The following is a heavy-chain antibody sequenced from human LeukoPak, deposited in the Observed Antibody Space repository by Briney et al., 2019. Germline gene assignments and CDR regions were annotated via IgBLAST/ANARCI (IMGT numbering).Heavy chain of an antibody. D-gene: IGHD6-19*01. CDR3: AKGMSVYSSGWIDY. Sequence: PWGSLDLSCAASGFPFSSYGMSWVRQAPGKGLEWASVISGSGGSIYYADSVKGRFTISRDNSKNTLYLQMNSLRAEDTAVYYCAKGMSVYSSGWIDYWGQGTLVTVSS. CDR2: ISGSGGSI. CDR1: GFPFSSYG. J-gene: IGHJ4*02. V-gene: IGHV3-23*01.